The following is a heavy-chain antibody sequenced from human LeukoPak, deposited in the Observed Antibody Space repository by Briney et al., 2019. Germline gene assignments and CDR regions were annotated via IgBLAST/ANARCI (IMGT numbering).Heavy chain of an antibody. Sequence: SENLSLTCAVYGGSFSGYYWSWIRQPPGKGLEWIGEINHSGSTNYNPSLKSRVTISVDTSKNQFSLKLSSVTAADTAVYYCARVGSGVNWFDPWGQGTLVTVSS. J-gene: IGHJ5*02. V-gene: IGHV4-34*01. CDR3: ARVGSGVNWFDP. CDR2: INHSGST. CDR1: GGSFSGYY. D-gene: IGHD1-1*01.